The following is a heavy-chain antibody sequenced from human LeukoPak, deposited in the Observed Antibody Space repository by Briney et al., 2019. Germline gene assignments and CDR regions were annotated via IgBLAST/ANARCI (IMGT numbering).Heavy chain of an antibody. CDR1: GGSISSYY. Sequence: SETLSLTCTVSGGSISSYYWSWIRQPPGKGLEWIGYIYYSGSTYYNPSLKSRVTISVDTSKNQFSLKLSSVTAADTAVYYCARGDYGDYEDAFDIWGQGTMVTVSS. D-gene: IGHD4-17*01. V-gene: IGHV4-59*12. CDR3: ARGDYGDYEDAFDI. J-gene: IGHJ3*02. CDR2: IYYSGST.